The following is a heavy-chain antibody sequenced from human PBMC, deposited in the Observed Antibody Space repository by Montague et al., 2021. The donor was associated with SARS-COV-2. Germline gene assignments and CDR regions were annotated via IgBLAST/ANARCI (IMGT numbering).Heavy chain of an antibody. CDR2: VYYSGYS. D-gene: IGHD4-17*01. J-gene: IGHJ4*02. Sequence: SETLSLTCTVSGDSVSSSDHYWGWIRPPPGKGLEWLGIVYYSGYSYYNPSVKGRVTISIDASKNQFSLTLSSLTATDTAIYHCARRRLREDYFDFWGQGTLLTVSA. CDR1: GDSVSSSDHY. V-gene: IGHV4-39*01. CDR3: ARRRLREDYFDF.